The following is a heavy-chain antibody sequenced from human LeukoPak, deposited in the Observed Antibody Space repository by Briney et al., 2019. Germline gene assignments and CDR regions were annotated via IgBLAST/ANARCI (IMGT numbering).Heavy chain of an antibody. J-gene: IGHJ4*02. CDR2: IYFTGRT. V-gene: IGHV4-59*01. Sequence: PSETLSLTCTVSGGSISTYYWSWLRLPPGKGLELIAYIYFTGRTQYNPSLKSRVTISVDTSKNQFSLRLSSATPADTAVYYYARGGYDSDFDYWGQGTLVTVSS. CDR3: ARGGYDSDFDY. CDR1: GGSISTYY. D-gene: IGHD3-3*01.